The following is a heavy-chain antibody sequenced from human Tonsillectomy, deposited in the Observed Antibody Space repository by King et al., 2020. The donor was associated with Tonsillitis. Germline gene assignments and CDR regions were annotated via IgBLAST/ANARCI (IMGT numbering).Heavy chain of an antibody. CDR3: ARGLYDSSGFTLGD. Sequence: QLVQSGAEVKKPGSSVKVSCKASGCTFISHAIAWVRQAPVQGLELMGRSIPILGTGNYAQKFQGRVTITADTSMSTAYMELSSLRSEDTAVYYCARGLYDSSGFTLGDWGQGTLVTVSS. CDR1: GCTFISHA. CDR2: SIPILGTG. V-gene: IGHV1-69*09. J-gene: IGHJ4*02. D-gene: IGHD3-22*01.